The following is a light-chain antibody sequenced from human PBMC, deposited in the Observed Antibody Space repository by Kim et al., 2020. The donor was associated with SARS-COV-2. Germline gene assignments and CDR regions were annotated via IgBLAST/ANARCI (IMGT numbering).Light chain of an antibody. J-gene: IGLJ2*01. CDR2: RDS. V-gene: IGLV3-9*01. CDR1: NIGSKN. CDR3: QVWDSSTVV. Sequence: SVAPGQTARITCGGNNIGSKNVHWYQQKPGQAPVLVIYRDSNRLSGIPERFSGSNSGNTATLTISRAQAGDEADYYCQVWDSSTVVFGGGTQLTVL.